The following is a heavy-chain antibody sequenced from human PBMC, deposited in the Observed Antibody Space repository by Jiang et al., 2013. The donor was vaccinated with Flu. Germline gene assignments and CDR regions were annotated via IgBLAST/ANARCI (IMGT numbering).Heavy chain of an antibody. Sequence: GLVKPSQTLSLTCAVSGGSITSGDYSWSWIRQPPGKGLEWIGYIFHTGSTYYNPSLKSRVTISVDRSKNQFSLKLPSVTAADTAVYYCARENSGSYDAFDMWGQGTMVTV. CDR2: IFHTGST. J-gene: IGHJ3*02. D-gene: IGHD3-22*01. CDR3: ARENSGSYDAFDM. V-gene: IGHV4-30-2*01. CDR1: GGSITSGDYS.